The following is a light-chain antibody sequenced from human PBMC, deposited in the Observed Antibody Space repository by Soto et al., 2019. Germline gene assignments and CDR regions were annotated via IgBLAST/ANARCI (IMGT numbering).Light chain of an antibody. CDR1: QSISSD. V-gene: IGKV1-39*01. CDR2: AAS. J-gene: IGKJ5*01. CDR3: QQANSFPPT. Sequence: DIQMTQSPSSLSASVGDRVTITCRASQSISSDLNWYQQKPGKAPKLLIYAASSLQSGVPSRFSGSGSGTDFTLTISSLQPEDFATYYCQQANSFPPTFGQGTRLEIK.